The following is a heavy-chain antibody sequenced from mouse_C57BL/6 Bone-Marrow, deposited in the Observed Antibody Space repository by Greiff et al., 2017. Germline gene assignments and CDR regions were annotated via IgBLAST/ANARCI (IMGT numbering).Heavy chain of an antibody. CDR2: IDPSDSYT. Sequence: VQLQQPGAELVMPGASVKLSCKASGYTFTSYWMHWVKQRPGQGLEWIGEIDPSDSYTNYNQKFKGKSTLTVDKSSSTAYMQLSSLTSEDSAVXYCARDWGDGSSWGDWYFDVWGTGTTVTVSS. CDR1: GYTFTSYW. J-gene: IGHJ1*03. CDR3: ARDWGDGSSWGDWYFDV. D-gene: IGHD1-1*01. V-gene: IGHV1-69*01.